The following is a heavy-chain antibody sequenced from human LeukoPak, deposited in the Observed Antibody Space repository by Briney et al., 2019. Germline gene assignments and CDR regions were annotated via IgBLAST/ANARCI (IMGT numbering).Heavy chain of an antibody. CDR2: INHSGST. D-gene: IGHD2-8*01. Sequence: PSETLSLTCAVYGGSFSGYYWNWIRQAPGKGLEWIGEINHSGSTRYNPSLKSRLTMSVDTSRNQFSLNLDSVTAADTAVYFCARDTSANDYYYYMDVWGKGTTVTVSS. V-gene: IGHV4-34*01. CDR1: GGSFSGYY. J-gene: IGHJ6*03. CDR3: ARDTSANDYYYYMDV.